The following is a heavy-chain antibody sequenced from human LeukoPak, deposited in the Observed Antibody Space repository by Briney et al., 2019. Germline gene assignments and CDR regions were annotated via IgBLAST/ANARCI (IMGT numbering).Heavy chain of an antibody. CDR3: ARDPYFYYYDSSGYSGEVVHI. V-gene: IGHV4-39*07. CDR2: IYYSGST. D-gene: IGHD3-22*01. J-gene: IGHJ3*02. CDR1: GGSISSSSYY. Sequence: SETLSLTCTVSGGSISSSSYYWGWIRQPPGKGLEWIGSIYYSGSTYYNPSLKSRVTISVDTSKNQFSLKLSSVTAADTAVYYCARDPYFYYYDSSGYSGEVVHIWGQGTMVTVSS.